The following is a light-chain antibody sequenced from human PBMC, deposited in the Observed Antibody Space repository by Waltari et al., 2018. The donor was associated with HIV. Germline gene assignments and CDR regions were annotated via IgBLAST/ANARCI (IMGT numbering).Light chain of an antibody. CDR2: RGI. V-gene: IGLV3-9*01. CDR3: QVWDSSSVV. Sequence: SYELNQALSVSLALGQTAQITCEGGNTGSKNVNWYQQKPGQAPVLVIFRGILRPSGIPERFSGSNSGKSATLTISRAQAGDEGDYYCQVWDSSSVVFATGTKVTVL. J-gene: IGLJ1*01. CDR1: NTGSKN.